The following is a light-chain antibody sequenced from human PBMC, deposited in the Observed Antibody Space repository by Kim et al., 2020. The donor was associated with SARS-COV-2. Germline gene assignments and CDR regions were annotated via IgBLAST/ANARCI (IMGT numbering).Light chain of an antibody. Sequence: QSALTQPPSASGTPGQRVTISCSGSNSNIGTNAVHWFQQLPGTAPKLLIYSNNQRSSGVPDRFSGSKSGTSASLAIGGLQSEDEADYYCSAWDDSLNGPEFGGGTQLTVL. CDR2: SNN. V-gene: IGLV1-44*01. J-gene: IGLJ2*01. CDR3: SAWDDSLNGPE. CDR1: NSNIGTNA.